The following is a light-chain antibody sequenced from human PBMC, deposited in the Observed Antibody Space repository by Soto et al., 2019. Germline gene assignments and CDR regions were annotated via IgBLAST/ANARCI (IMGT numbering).Light chain of an antibody. Sequence: QSVLTQPPSASGTPGQKVTISCSGSSSNIGDNYVYWHQQLPGTAPKLLIYRNNNRPSGVPDRYSDSKSGTSASLAISGRRSDDEADYYCAAWDDSLSGYVFGPGTKLTVL. J-gene: IGLJ1*01. CDR1: SSNIGDNY. CDR3: AAWDDSLSGYV. V-gene: IGLV1-47*01. CDR2: RNN.